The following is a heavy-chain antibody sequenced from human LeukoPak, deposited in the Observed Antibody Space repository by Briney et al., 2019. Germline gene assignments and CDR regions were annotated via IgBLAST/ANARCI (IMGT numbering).Heavy chain of an antibody. CDR3: ARGNHYFDTSGYSPFDF. CDR1: GFTLSTYE. CDR2: ITRSGSTI. V-gene: IGHV3-48*03. D-gene: IGHD3-22*01. J-gene: IGHJ4*02. Sequence: PGGSLRLSCAASGFTLSTYEMNWVRQAPGKGLEWVSHITRSGSTIYYADSLKGRFTVSRDNAKNSLFLQMNSLRAEDTAVYFCARGNHYFDTSGYSPFDFWGQGTLVTVSS.